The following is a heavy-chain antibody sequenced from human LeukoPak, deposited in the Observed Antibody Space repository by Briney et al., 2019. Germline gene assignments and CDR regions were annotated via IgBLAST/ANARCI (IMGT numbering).Heavy chain of an antibody. Sequence: PGDSLRLSXVASRFTFTNHWMTWIRQAPGKGLDWVAKIKEDGSEECFADSVKGRFSISRDNTRNSIFLHMDSLRSEDTAVYYCARDLLFQSSGYRPFDIWGRGTRVSVS. CDR1: RFTFTNHW. CDR3: ARDLLFQSSGYRPFDI. J-gene: IGHJ4*02. CDR2: IKEDGSEE. D-gene: IGHD3-22*01. V-gene: IGHV3-7*01.